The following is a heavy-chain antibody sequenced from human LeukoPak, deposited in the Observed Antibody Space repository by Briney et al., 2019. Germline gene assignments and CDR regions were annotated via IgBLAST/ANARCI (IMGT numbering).Heavy chain of an antibody. J-gene: IGHJ4*02. Sequence: GSLRLSCAASGFTFSSYSMNWVHQAPGKGLEWVSSISSSSSYIYYADSVKGRFTISRDNAKNSLYLQMNSLRAEDTAVYYCARGRLAYCGGDCYVFDYWGQGTLVTVSS. CDR3: ARGRLAYCGGDCYVFDY. D-gene: IGHD2-21*02. V-gene: IGHV3-21*01. CDR2: ISSSSSYI. CDR1: GFTFSSYS.